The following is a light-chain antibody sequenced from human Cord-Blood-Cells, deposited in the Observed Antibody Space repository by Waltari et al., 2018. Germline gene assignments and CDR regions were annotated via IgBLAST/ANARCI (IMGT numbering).Light chain of an antibody. V-gene: IGLV2-14*03. CDR3: SSYTSSSTRV. Sequence: QSALTQPAPVSGSPGQSITISCTGTSSAVGGYNCVSWYQQHPGKAPKLMIYDVSNRPSGVSNRFSGSKSGNTASLTISGLQAEDEADYYCSSYTSSSTRVFGGGTKLTVL. J-gene: IGLJ3*02. CDR2: DVS. CDR1: SSAVGGYNC.